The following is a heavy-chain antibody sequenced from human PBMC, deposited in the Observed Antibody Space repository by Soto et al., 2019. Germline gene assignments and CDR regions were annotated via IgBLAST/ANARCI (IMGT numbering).Heavy chain of an antibody. CDR3: ARGISTTRYYYYGMDV. Sequence: ASVKVSCKASGYTLTGYYLHWVRQAPVQGPEWMGIINPSGGITNDAQKFQDRVTMTSDTSTSTVYMELSSLRSEDTAVYYCARGISTTRYYYYGMDVWGQGTTVTVSS. J-gene: IGHJ6*02. V-gene: IGHV1-46*01. CDR1: GYTLTGYY. CDR2: INPSGGIT. D-gene: IGHD2-2*01.